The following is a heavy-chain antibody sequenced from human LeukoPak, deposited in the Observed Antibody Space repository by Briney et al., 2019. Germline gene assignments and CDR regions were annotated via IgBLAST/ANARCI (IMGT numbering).Heavy chain of an antibody. Sequence: SETLSLTCTVSGGSICSGDYYWSSIRQPPGRGVEWNGSICYSGSTYYNPSRKSRVTISVDKSMNQFSLKLTSVTAADTAVYYFAEQLYSRSWYEKYNWFDPWGKGTLVTVSS. CDR1: GGSICSGDYY. CDR2: ICYSGST. CDR3: AEQLYSRSWYEKYNWFDP. D-gene: IGHD6-13*01. V-gene: IGHV4-39*01. J-gene: IGHJ5*02.